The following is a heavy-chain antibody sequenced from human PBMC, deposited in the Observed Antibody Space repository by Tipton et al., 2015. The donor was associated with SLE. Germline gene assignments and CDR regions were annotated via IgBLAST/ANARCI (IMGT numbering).Heavy chain of an antibody. CDR2: ISSSSSTI. J-gene: IGHJ4*02. CDR3: AKAHSGSYYEVDY. D-gene: IGHD1-26*01. CDR1: GFTFSSYW. V-gene: IGHV3-48*01. Sequence: SLRLSCAASGFTFSSYWMHWVRQAPGKGLEWVSYISSSSSTIYYADSVKGRFTISRDNAKNSLYLQMNSLRAEDTAVYYCAKAHSGSYYEVDYWGQGTLATVSS.